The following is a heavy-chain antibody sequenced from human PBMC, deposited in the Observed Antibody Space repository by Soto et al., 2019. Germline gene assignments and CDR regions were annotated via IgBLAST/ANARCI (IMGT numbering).Heavy chain of an antibody. D-gene: IGHD2-15*01. J-gene: IGHJ3*02. V-gene: IGHV3-23*01. CDR3: ARYCSGGSRPLAFDI. CDR2: ISGSGGST. CDR1: GFTFSSYA. Sequence: GGSLRLSCAASGFTFSSYAMSWVRQAPGKGLEWVSAISGSGGSTYYADSVKGRFTISRDNSKNTMYLQMNSLRAEDTAVYYCARYCSGGSRPLAFDIWGQGTMVTVSS.